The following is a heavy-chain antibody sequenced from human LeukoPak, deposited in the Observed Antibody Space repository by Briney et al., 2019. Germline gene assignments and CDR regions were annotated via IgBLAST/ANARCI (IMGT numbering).Heavy chain of an antibody. CDR2: ISSSSSYI. CDR3: AKDYGPLSSY. CDR1: GFTFSSYS. V-gene: IGHV3-21*04. D-gene: IGHD4-17*01. Sequence: GGSLRLSCAASGFTFSSYSMNWVRQAPGKGLEWVSSISSSSSYIYYADSVKGRFTISRDNSKNTLYLQMNSLRAEDTALYYCAKDYGPLSSYWGQGTLVTVSS. J-gene: IGHJ4*02.